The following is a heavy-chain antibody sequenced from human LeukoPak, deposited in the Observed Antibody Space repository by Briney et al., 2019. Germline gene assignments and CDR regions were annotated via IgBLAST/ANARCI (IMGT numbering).Heavy chain of an antibody. V-gene: IGHV3-7*01. CDR1: GFTFDDYG. CDR3: ASDRDYYDSSGYLFDY. Sequence: PGGSLRLSCVASGFTFDDYGMSWVRQAPGKGLEWVANIKQDGSEKYYVDSVKGRFTISRDNAKNSLYLQMNSLRAEDTAVYYCASDRDYYDSSGYLFDYWGQGTLVTVSS. D-gene: IGHD3-22*01. J-gene: IGHJ4*02. CDR2: IKQDGSEK.